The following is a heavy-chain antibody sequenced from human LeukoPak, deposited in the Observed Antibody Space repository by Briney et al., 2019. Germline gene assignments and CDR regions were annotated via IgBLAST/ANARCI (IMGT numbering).Heavy chain of an antibody. CDR3: AREFNFWSGLDY. V-gene: IGHV4-59*01. Sequence: SETLSLTCTVSGGSISSYYWSWIRQPPGKGLEWIGYIYYSWSTNYNPSLKSRVTISVDTSKNQFSLKLSSVTAADTAVYYCAREFNFWSGLDYWGQGTLVTVSS. CDR1: GGSISSYY. CDR2: IYYSWST. D-gene: IGHD3-3*01. J-gene: IGHJ4*02.